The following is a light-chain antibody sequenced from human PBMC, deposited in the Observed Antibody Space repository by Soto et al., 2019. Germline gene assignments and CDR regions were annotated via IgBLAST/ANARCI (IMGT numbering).Light chain of an antibody. CDR2: AAS. J-gene: IGKJ5*01. Sequence: DLQMTQWPSSLSSSVCDRVTITFRASQSISSYLNWYQQKPGKAPKLLIYAASSLQSGVPSRFSGSGSGTDFTLTITSLQPEDFATYYCQQGYTNPITFGQGTRLEIK. CDR3: QQGYTNPIT. CDR1: QSISSY. V-gene: IGKV1-39*01.